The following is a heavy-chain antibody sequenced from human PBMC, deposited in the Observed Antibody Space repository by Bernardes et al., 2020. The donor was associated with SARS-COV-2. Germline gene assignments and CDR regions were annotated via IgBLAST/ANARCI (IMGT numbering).Heavy chain of an antibody. CDR2: IIPIFGTA. D-gene: IGHD1-26*01. J-gene: IGHJ6*02. CDR3: ARDPEEGATTSSYYGMDV. CDR1: GGTFSSYA. Sequence: VKVSCKAFGGTFSSYAISWVRQAPGQGLEWMGGIIPIFGTANYAQKFQGRVTITADESTSTAYMELSSLRSEDTAVYYCARDPEEGATTSSYYGMDVWRQGTTVTVSS. V-gene: IGHV1-69*13.